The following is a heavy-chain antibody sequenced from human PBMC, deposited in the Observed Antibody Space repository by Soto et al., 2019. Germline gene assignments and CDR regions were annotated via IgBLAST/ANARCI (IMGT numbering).Heavy chain of an antibody. Sequence: PSETLSLTCTVSGGSISSYYWSWIRQPPGKGLEWIGYIYYSGSTNYNPSLKSRVTISVDTSKNQFSLKLSSVTAADTAVYYCARRVERRYDILTGYYFGPGYYYYGMDVWGQGTTVTVSS. CDR1: GGSISSYY. CDR2: IYYSGST. D-gene: IGHD3-9*01. CDR3: ARRVERRYDILTGYYFGPGYYYYGMDV. J-gene: IGHJ6*02. V-gene: IGHV4-59*12.